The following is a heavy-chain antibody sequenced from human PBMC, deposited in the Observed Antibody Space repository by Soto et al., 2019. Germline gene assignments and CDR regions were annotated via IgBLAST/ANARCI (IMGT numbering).Heavy chain of an antibody. CDR3: ARQIGRSWLVDYYYGMDV. D-gene: IGHD6-13*01. CDR1: GYSFTSYW. Sequence: SGESLKISCKGSGYSFTSYWIGWVRQMPGKGLEWMGIIYPGDSDTRYSPSFQGQVTISADKSISTAYLQWSSLKASDTAMYYCARQIGRSWLVDYYYGMDVWGQGTTVTVSS. J-gene: IGHJ6*02. CDR2: IYPGDSDT. V-gene: IGHV5-51*01.